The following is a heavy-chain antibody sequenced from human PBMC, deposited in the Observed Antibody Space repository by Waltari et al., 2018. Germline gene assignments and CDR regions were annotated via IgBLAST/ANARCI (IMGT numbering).Heavy chain of an antibody. J-gene: IGHJ4*02. Sequence: EVQLVESGGGLVQPGGSLRLSCAASGFTFSSYWMRWVRQAPGKGLEWVANIKQDGSEKYYVDSVKGRFTISRDNAKNSLYLQMNSLRAEDTAVYYCALNGDFPNYTFDYWGQGTLVTVSS. CDR2: IKQDGSEK. V-gene: IGHV3-7*01. CDR3: ALNGDFPNYTFDY. CDR1: GFTFSSYW. D-gene: IGHD4-17*01.